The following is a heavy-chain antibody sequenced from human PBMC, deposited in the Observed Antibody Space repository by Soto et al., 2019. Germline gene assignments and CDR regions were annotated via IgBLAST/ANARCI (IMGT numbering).Heavy chain of an antibody. CDR1: GFTFSSYA. J-gene: IGHJ6*02. CDR2: ISGSGGST. Sequence: GGSLRLSCAASGFTFSSYAMSWVHQAPGKGLEWVSAISGSGGSTYYADSVKGRFTISRDNSKNTLYLQMNSLRAEDTAVYYCAKGYDSSGYYYYYYGMDVWGQGTTVTVSS. CDR3: AKGYDSSGYYYYYYGMDV. D-gene: IGHD3-22*01. V-gene: IGHV3-23*01.